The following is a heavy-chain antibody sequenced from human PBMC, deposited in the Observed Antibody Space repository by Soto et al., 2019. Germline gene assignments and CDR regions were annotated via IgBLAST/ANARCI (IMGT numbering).Heavy chain of an antibody. V-gene: IGHV4-31*03. CDR1: GGSISSGGYY. CDR3: ARGTPLYDSSGYPDY. Sequence: PSETLSLTCTVSGGSISSGGYYWIWIRHHPGKGLEWIGYIYYSGSTYYNPSLKSRVTISVDTSKNQFSLKLSSVTAADTAVYYCARGTPLYDSSGYPDYWGQGTLVTVSS. J-gene: IGHJ4*02. CDR2: IYYSGST. D-gene: IGHD3-22*01.